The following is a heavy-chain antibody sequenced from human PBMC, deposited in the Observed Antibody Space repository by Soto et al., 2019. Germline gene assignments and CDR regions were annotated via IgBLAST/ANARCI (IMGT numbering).Heavy chain of an antibody. Sequence: ASVKVSCKTSGYVFTGYYLHWVRQAPGQGLEWMGWINCRSGGTTYTQKFQGRVTLTMDTSTSTAYMELSSLISDNTALYYCMRGASARDSSGYPYYFDPWGQGTLVTVSS. CDR3: MRGASARDSSGYPYYFDP. J-gene: IGHJ4*02. V-gene: IGHV1-2*02. CDR1: GYVFTGYY. CDR2: INCRSGGT. D-gene: IGHD3-22*01.